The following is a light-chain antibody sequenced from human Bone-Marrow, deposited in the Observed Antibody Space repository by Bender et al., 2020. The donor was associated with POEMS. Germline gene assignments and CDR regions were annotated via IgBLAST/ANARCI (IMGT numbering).Light chain of an antibody. CDR2: EDT. J-gene: IGLJ2*01. CDR1: KLGDKY. Sequence: SYELTQAPSVSVSPGQTASITCSGHKLGDKYACWYQQKPGQSPVLVIYEDTKRPSGIPERFSGSNSGNTATLTISGTQATDEADYYCQARDSSYVVFGGGTKLTVL. V-gene: IGLV3-1*01. CDR3: QARDSSYVV.